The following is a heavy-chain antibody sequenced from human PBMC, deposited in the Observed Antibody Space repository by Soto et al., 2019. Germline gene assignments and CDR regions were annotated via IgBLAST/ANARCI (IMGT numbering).Heavy chain of an antibody. J-gene: IGHJ4*02. Sequence: QVHLVQSGAEVKKPGASVKVSCKCSGYTFTSYGITWVRQATGQGLELMGWISAHNGNTNYAQKLQGRVTVTRDTSTSTAYMELRSLRSDDTAVYYCARGRYGDYWGQGALVTVSS. CDR2: ISAHNGNT. D-gene: IGHD1-1*01. CDR1: GYTFTSYG. V-gene: IGHV1-18*01. CDR3: ARGRYGDY.